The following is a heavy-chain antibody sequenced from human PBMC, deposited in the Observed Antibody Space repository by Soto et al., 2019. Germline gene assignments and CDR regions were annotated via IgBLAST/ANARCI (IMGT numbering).Heavy chain of an antibody. CDR1: GFTFNNYA. CDR2: ISVSGGTT. CDR3: AKGLYYYDSSGYRFFDY. D-gene: IGHD3-22*01. Sequence: GSLRLSCAASGFTFNNYALTWVRQAPGKGLEWVSTISVSGGTTHYSDSVKGRFTISRDNSKKTVYLQMHGLRADDTAVYYCAKGLYYYDSSGYRFFDYWGQGALVTVSS. J-gene: IGHJ4*02. V-gene: IGHV3-23*01.